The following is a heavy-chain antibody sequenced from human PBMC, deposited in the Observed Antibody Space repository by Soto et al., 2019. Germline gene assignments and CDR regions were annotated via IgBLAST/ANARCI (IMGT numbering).Heavy chain of an antibody. CDR3: ARVAVAGTRIDY. D-gene: IGHD6-19*01. V-gene: IGHV4-4*02. CDR1: GGSISSSNW. J-gene: IGHJ4*02. CDR2: IYHSGST. Sequence: QVQLQESGPGLVKPSGTLSLTCAVSGGSISSSNWWSWVRQPPGKGLEWIGEIYHSGSTNYNPCLTSRITISVDKSKNQSSLKLSSVTAADTAVYYCARVAVAGTRIDYWGQGTLVTVSS.